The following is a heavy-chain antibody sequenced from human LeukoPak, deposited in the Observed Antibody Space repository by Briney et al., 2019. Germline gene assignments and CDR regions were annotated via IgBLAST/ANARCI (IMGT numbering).Heavy chain of an antibody. CDR1: GFTVSTNY. V-gene: IGHV3-53*01. D-gene: IGHD4-11*01. J-gene: IGHJ2*01. Sequence: PGGSLRLSCAASGFTVSTNYMSWVRQAPGKGLVWVSVIYSGGSTYYADSVKGRFTLSRDNSKNTLYLQMNSLRAEDTAMYYCARGDYGNYSRNWYFDLWGRGTLVTVSS. CDR3: ARGDYGNYSRNWYFDL. CDR2: IYSGGST.